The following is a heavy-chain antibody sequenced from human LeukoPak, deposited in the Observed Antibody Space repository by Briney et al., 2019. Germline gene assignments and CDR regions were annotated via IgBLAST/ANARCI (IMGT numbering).Heavy chain of an antibody. V-gene: IGHV4-4*09. Sequence: SETLSLTCTVSGGSITSYYCSWIRQPPGKGLEWIGYIYTSGSTNYNPSLKSRVTISVHTSKNQFSLKLSSVTAADTAVYYCARRVSDGGYFDYWGQGTLVTVSS. J-gene: IGHJ4*02. CDR2: IYTSGST. D-gene: IGHD3-16*01. CDR1: GGSITSYY. CDR3: ARRVSDGGYFDY.